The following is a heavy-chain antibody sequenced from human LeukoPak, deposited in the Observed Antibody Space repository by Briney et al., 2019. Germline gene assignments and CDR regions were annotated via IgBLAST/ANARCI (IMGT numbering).Heavy chain of an antibody. CDR3: ARDGFDGSYYYYYMDV. J-gene: IGHJ6*03. CDR2: IYTSGST. Sequence: SETLSLTCTVSGGPISSYYWSWIRQPAGKGLKWIGRIYTSGSTNYNPSLKSRVTMSVDTSKNQFSLKLSSVTAADTAVYYCARDGFDGSYYYYYMDVWGKGTTVTVSS. V-gene: IGHV4-4*07. D-gene: IGHD1-26*01. CDR1: GGPISSYY.